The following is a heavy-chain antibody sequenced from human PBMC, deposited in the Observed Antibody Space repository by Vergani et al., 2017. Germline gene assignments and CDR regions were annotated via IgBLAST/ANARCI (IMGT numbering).Heavy chain of an antibody. J-gene: IGHJ3*02. D-gene: IGHD1-14*01. CDR1: GFTFSSYG. Sequence: QVQLVESGGGVVQPGRSLRLSCAASGFTFSSYGMHWVRQAPGKGLEWVAVIWYDGSNKYYADSVKGRFTISRDNSQNTLYLQMNSLRAEDTAVYYCARDGKKSAFDIWGQGTMVTVSS. V-gene: IGHV3-33*01. CDR2: IWYDGSNK. CDR3: ARDGKKSAFDI.